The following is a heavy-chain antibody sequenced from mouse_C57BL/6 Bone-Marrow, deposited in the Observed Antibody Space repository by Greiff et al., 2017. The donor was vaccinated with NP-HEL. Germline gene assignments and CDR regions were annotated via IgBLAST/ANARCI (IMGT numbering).Heavy chain of an antibody. CDR2: INPSSGYT. Sequence: VQLQESGAELAKPGASVKLSCKASGYTFTSYWMHWVKQRPGQGLEWIGYINPSSGYTKYNQKFKDKATLTAEKSSSTAYMQLSSLTYEDSAVYYCARWGLAWFAYWGQGTLVTVSA. V-gene: IGHV1-7*01. J-gene: IGHJ3*01. CDR3: ARWGLAWFAY. CDR1: GYTFTSYW.